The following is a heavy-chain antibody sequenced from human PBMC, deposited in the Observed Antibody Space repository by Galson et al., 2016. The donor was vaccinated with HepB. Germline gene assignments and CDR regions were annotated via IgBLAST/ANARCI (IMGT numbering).Heavy chain of an antibody. CDR3: TRGYMLTGMSV. J-gene: IGHJ6*02. CDR2: TYYRSKWFT. CDR1: GDSVTSDITT. D-gene: IGHD1-14*01. V-gene: IGHV6-1*01. Sequence: CAISGDSVTSDITTWNWIRQSPSRGLEWLGRTYYRSKWFTDYAVSVEGRITINSDISRNQFSLQLDSVTPDDTAAYFCTRGYMLTGMSVWGQGTTVTVSS.